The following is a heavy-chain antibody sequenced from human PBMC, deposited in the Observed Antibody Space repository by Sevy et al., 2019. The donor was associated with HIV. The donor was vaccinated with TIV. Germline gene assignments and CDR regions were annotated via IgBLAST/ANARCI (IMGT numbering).Heavy chain of an antibody. D-gene: IGHD1-26*01. Sequence: GGSLRLSCTASGFIFGDYGMSWVRQAPGKGLEWIVFFKRKIHGGTTENAASVKGIFTISRDDSKNIVYLQMSNLKTEDTAVYYCTRWSGSQSIFDYWGQGTLVTVSS. CDR1: GFIFGDYG. CDR3: TRWSGSQSIFDY. J-gene: IGHJ4*02. CDR2: FKRKIHGGTT. V-gene: IGHV3-49*04.